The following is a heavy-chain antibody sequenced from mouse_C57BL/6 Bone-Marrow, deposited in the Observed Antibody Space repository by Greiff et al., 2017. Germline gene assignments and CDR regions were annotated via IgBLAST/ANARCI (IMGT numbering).Heavy chain of an antibody. V-gene: IGHV1-55*01. D-gene: IGHD1-1*01. Sequence: QVQLQQPGAELVKPGASVKMSCKASGYTFTSYWITWVKQRPGQGLEWIGDIYPGSGSTNYNEKFKSKATLTVDTSSSTAYMQLSSLTSEDSAVYYCARTSDYYGSSYLYYFDYWGQGTTLSVSS. CDR1: GYTFTSYW. CDR3: ARTSDYYGSSYLYYFDY. CDR2: IYPGSGST. J-gene: IGHJ2*01.